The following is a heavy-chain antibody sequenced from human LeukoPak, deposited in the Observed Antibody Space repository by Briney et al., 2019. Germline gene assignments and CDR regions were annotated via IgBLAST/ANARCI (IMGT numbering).Heavy chain of an antibody. CDR3: ARGHPAIFGSSGYYRTPKYYFDY. Sequence: YWIGWVRQMPGKGLEWIGEINHSGSTNYNPSLKSRVTISVDTSKNQFSLKLSSVTAADTAVYYCARGHPAIFGSSGYYRTPKYYFDYWGQGTLVTVSS. D-gene: IGHD3-22*01. J-gene: IGHJ4*02. CDR1: Y. V-gene: IGHV4-34*01. CDR2: INHSGST.